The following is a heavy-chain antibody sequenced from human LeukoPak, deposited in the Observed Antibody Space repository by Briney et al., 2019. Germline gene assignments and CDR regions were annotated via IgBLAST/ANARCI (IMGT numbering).Heavy chain of an antibody. J-gene: IGHJ4*02. V-gene: IGHV3-48*02. Sequence: TGGSLRLSCAASGFSFSSDSMNWVRQAPGKGLEWVSYISSSGSTILYADSVKGRFTISRDNAKNSLYLQMNSLRDEDKAVYYCARRTSFHFDYWGQGTLVTVSS. CDR1: GFSFSSDS. CDR2: ISSSGSTI. CDR3: ARRTSFHFDY. D-gene: IGHD2/OR15-2a*01.